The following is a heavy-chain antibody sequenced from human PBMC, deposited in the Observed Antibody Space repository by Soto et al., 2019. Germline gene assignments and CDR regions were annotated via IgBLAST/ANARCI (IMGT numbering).Heavy chain of an antibody. D-gene: IGHD3-22*01. CDR1: GFTFSSYA. J-gene: IGHJ4*02. Sequence: QVQLVESGGGVVQPGRSLRLSCAASGFTFSSYAMHWVRQAPGKGLEWVAVISYDGSNKYYADSVKGRFTISRDNSKNTLYLQMNSLRAEDTAVYYCAKGAMYYYDSSGYTFDYWGQGTLVTVSS. CDR3: AKGAMYYYDSSGYTFDY. V-gene: IGHV3-30*04. CDR2: ISYDGSNK.